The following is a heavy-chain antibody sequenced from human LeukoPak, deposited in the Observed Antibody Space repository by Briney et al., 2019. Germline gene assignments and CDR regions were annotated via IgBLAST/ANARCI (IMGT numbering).Heavy chain of an antibody. V-gene: IGHV4-61*02. Sequence: PSQTLSLTCTVSGGSISSGSYYWSWIRQPAGKGLEWIGRIYTSGSTNYNPSLKSRVTISVDTSKNQFSLKLSSVTAADTAVYYCAREGYSYGYFVDYWGQGTLVTVSS. CDR2: IYTSGST. CDR1: GGSISSGSYY. D-gene: IGHD5-18*01. CDR3: AREGYSYGYFVDY. J-gene: IGHJ4*02.